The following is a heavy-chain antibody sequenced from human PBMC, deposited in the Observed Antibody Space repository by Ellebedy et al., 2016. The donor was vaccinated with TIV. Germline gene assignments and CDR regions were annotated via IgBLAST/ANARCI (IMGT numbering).Heavy chain of an antibody. CDR3: AKAQAGIYDSSLNPGYYYGMDV. J-gene: IGHJ6*02. CDR2: ISGSGGST. V-gene: IGHV3-23*01. D-gene: IGHD3-22*01. CDR1: GFTFSSYA. Sequence: GESLKISCAASGFTFSSYAMSWVRQAPGKGLEWVSAISGSGGSTYYADSVKGRFTISRDNSKNTLYLQMNSLRAEDTALYYCAKAQAGIYDSSLNPGYYYGMDVWGQGTTVTVSS.